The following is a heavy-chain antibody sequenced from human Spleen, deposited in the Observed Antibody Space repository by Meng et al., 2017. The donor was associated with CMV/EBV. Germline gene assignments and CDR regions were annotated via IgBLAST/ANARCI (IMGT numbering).Heavy chain of an antibody. D-gene: IGHD5-24*01. CDR3: ATVAGDGSLDFEY. Sequence: GESLKISCAASGFTFSDYYMSWIRQAPGKGLEWVSYISGSGSITYYADSVKGRFTISRDNAKNSLYLQMNSLRAEDTAVYYCATVAGDGSLDFEYWGQGTLVTVSS. CDR1: GFTFSDYY. V-gene: IGHV3-11*04. CDR2: ISGSGSIT. J-gene: IGHJ4*02.